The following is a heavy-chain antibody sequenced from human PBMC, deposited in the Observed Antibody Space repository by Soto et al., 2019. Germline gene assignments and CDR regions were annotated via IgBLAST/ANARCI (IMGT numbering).Heavy chain of an antibody. CDR1: GYTFANYG. Sequence: QVQLVQSGGEVKMPGASVRVSCKASGYTFANYGITWVRQAPGQGLEWMGWISAYNGNTYNAQKLQGKVPMTTDTSMSTAYMDLTSLRYDVTAVYYCARDQRCRDRHGEDWWGQGTLVTVSS. CDR3: ARDQRCRDRHGEDW. CDR2: ISAYNGNT. V-gene: IGHV1-18*01. D-gene: IGHD3-10*01. J-gene: IGHJ4*02.